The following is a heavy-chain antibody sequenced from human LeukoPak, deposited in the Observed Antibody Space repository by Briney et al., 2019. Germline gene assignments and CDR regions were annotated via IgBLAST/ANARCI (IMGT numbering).Heavy chain of an antibody. J-gene: IGHJ4*02. CDR2: IWYDGSNK. CDR1: GFTFSSYG. D-gene: IGHD6-19*01. CDR3: AKGEQWLLDY. V-gene: IGHV3-33*06. Sequence: GGSLRLSCAAYGFTFSSYGMHWVRQAPGKGLEWVAVIWYDGSNKYYADSVKGRFTISRDNSKNTLYLQMNSLRAEDTAVYYCAKGEQWLLDYWGQGTLVTVSS.